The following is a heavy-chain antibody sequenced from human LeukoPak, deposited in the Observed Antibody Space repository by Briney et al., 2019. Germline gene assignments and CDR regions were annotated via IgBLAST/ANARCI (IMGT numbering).Heavy chain of an antibody. Sequence: ASVKVSCKASGYTFTGYYMHWVRQAPGQGLEWMGWMNPNSGNTGYAQKFQGRVTMTRNTSISTAYMELSSLRSGDTAVYYCARPLYSSSWYGDWFDPWGQGTLVTVSS. CDR1: GYTFTGYY. D-gene: IGHD6-13*01. CDR3: ARPLYSSSWYGDWFDP. V-gene: IGHV1-8*02. J-gene: IGHJ5*02. CDR2: MNPNSGNT.